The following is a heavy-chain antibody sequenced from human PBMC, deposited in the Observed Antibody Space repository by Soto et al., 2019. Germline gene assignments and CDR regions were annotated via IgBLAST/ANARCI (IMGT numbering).Heavy chain of an antibody. Sequence: ASVKVSCKASGGTFSSYAISWVRQAPGQGLEWMGGIIPIFGTANYAQKFQGRVTFTADESTSTAYMELSSLRSEDTAVYYCYYGSGSYYADYWGQGTLVTVSS. D-gene: IGHD3-10*01. CDR2: IIPIFGTA. J-gene: IGHJ4*02. CDR1: GGTFSSYA. CDR3: YYGSGSYYADY. V-gene: IGHV1-69*13.